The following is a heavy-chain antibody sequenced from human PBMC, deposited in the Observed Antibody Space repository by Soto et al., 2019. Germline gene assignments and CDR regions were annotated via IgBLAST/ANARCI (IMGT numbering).Heavy chain of an antibody. D-gene: IGHD2-2*03. Sequence: QVQLVQSGAEVKKPGSSVKVSCKASGGTFTSYAISWVRQAPGQGLEWMGGLIPIFGTANYAQKFQGRGTITADESTSTAYMELSSLRSEDTAVYYCARRLIGYCISTSCPNWFDPWGQGTLVTVSS. CDR3: ARRLIGYCISTSCPNWFDP. CDR2: LIPIFGTA. CDR1: GGTFTSYA. J-gene: IGHJ5*02. V-gene: IGHV1-69*01.